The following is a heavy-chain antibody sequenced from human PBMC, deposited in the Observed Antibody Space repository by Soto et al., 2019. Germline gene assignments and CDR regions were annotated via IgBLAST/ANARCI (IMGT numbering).Heavy chain of an antibody. D-gene: IGHD2-15*01. CDR2: IIDGGGT. CDR3: AKDYCTDGSCNSFFDY. CDR1: GFTFSSHA. J-gene: IGHJ4*02. Sequence: GGSLRLSCAASGFTFSSHAMSWDRQPPGKGLEWVSAIIDGGGTYYADSVKGRVTISRDDSKNTVYLQLNSLRVEDTAVYYCAKDYCTDGSCNSFFDYWGQGILVTVSS. V-gene: IGHV3-23*01.